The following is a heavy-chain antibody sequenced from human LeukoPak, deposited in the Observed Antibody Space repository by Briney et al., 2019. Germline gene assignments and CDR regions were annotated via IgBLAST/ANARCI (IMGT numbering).Heavy chain of an antibody. J-gene: IGHJ6*02. CDR3: ARSEVVPAAMIMHYYYGMDV. Sequence: PSETLSLTCTVSGGSISSYYWSWIRQPAGKGLEWIGRIYTSGSTNYNPSLKSRVTMSVDTSKNQFSLKRSSVTAADTAVYYCARSEVVPAAMIMHYYYGMDVWGQGTTVTVSS. D-gene: IGHD2-2*01. CDR2: IYTSGST. CDR1: GGSISSYY. V-gene: IGHV4-4*07.